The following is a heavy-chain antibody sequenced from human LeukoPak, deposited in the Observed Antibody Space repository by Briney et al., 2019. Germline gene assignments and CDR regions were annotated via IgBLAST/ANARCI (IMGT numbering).Heavy chain of an antibody. CDR3: ARGARDSSGYYPHFDY. J-gene: IGHJ4*02. CDR1: GYTFTNYY. D-gene: IGHD3-22*01. V-gene: IGHV1-46*01. Sequence: ASVKVSCKASGYTFTNYYMHWVRQAPGQGLEWMGIINPSGDSTSYAQKFQGRVTMTRDMSTSTAYMELSSLRSEDTAVYYCARGARDSSGYYPHFDYWGQGTLVTVSS. CDR2: INPSGDST.